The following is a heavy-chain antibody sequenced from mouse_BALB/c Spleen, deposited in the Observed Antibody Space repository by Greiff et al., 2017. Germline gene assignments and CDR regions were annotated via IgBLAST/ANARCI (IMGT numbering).Heavy chain of an antibody. J-gene: IGHJ4*01. CDR2: IWGDGST. CDR1: GFSLTGYG. Sequence: VKLMESGPGLVAPSQSLSITCTVSGFSLTGYGVNWVRQPPGKGLEWLGMIWGDGSTDYNSALKSRLSISKDNSKSQVFLKMNSLQTDDTAMYYCARGGGSSSYAMDYWGQGTSVTVSS. V-gene: IGHV2-6-7*01. D-gene: IGHD1-1*01. CDR3: ARGGGSSSYAMDY.